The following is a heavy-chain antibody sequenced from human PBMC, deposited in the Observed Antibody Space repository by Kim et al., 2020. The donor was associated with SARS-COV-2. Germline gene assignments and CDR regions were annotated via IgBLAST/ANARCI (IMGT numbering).Heavy chain of an antibody. Sequence: GGSLRLSCAASGFTFSSYEMNWVRQAPGKGLEWVSYISSSGSTIYYADSVKGRFTISRDNAKNSLYLQMNSMRAEDTAVYYCARGYDYVWGSYRYTASLDYWGQGTLVTVSS. CDR1: GFTFSSYE. CDR3: ARGYDYVWGSYRYTASLDY. CDR2: ISSSGSTI. V-gene: IGHV3-48*03. J-gene: IGHJ4*02. D-gene: IGHD3-16*02.